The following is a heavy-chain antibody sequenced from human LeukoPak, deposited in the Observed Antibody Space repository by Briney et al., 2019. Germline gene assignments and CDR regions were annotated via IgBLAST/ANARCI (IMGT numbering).Heavy chain of an antibody. Sequence: SETLSLTCTVSGGSISSYYWSWIRQPPGKGLEWIGYISYSGSPYYNLSLKSRVTISVDTSRNQFSLKLSSVTAADTAVYYCARGPHCSSTSCYSEYFHHWGQGTLVTVSS. V-gene: IGHV4-59*12. CDR3: ARGPHCSSTSCYSEYFHH. J-gene: IGHJ1*01. CDR2: ISYSGSP. CDR1: GGSISSYY. D-gene: IGHD2-2*01.